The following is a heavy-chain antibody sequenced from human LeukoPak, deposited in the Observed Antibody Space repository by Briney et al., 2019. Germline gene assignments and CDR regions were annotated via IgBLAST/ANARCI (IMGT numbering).Heavy chain of an antibody. D-gene: IGHD3-9*01. Sequence: ASVKVSYKASGYTFTGYYMHWVRQAPGQGLEWMGWINPNSGGTNYAQKFQGRVTMTRDASISTAYMELSRLRSDDTAVYYCARGGYYDILTGYYRQYYFDYWGQGTLVTVSS. V-gene: IGHV1-2*02. CDR3: ARGGYYDILTGYYRQYYFDY. CDR1: GYTFTGYY. J-gene: IGHJ4*02. CDR2: INPNSGGT.